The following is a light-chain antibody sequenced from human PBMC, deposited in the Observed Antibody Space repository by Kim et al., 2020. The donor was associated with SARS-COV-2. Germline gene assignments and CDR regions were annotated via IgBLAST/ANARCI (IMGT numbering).Light chain of an antibody. V-gene: IGLV2-8*01. J-gene: IGLJ1*01. CDR3: SSYAGSSNFV. Sequence: QSALTQPPSASGSPGQSVTISCTGTSSDVGGYNYVSWYLQHPGKAPKLMISEVSKRPSGVPDRFSGSKSGNTASLTVSGLQAEDEADYYCSSYAGSSNFVFGTGTKVTVL. CDR2: EVS. CDR1: SSDVGGYNY.